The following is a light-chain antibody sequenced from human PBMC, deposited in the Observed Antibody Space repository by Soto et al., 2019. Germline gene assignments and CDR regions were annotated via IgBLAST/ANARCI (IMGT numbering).Light chain of an antibody. V-gene: IGLV1-47*01. CDR3: AAWDDSLTGQV. CDR1: SSNIGSNY. CDR2: RNN. Sequence: QAVVTQPPSASGTPGQRVTISCSGSSSNIGSNYVYWYQQFPGTAPKLLIYRNNERPSGVPDRFSGSKSGTSASLAISGLRSEDEADYYCAAWDDSLTGQVFGGGTQLTVL. J-gene: IGLJ3*02.